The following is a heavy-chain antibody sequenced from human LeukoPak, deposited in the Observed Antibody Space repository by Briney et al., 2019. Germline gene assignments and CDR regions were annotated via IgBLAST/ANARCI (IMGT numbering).Heavy chain of an antibody. CDR3: ARRFNYYDSSGYYEGFYFDY. D-gene: IGHD3-22*01. CDR2: ISAYNGNT. CDR1: GYTFTSYG. J-gene: IGHJ4*02. Sequence: ASVKVSCKASGYTFTSYGISWVRQAPGQGLEWMGWISAYNGNTNYAQKFQGRVTMTTDTSTSTAYMELRSLRSDDTAVYYCARRFNYYDSSGYYEGFYFDYWGQGTLVTVSS. V-gene: IGHV1-18*01.